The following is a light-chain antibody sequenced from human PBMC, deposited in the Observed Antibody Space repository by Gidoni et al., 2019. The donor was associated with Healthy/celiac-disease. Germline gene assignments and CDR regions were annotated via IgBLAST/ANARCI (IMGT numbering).Light chain of an antibody. CDR1: QSISSY. CDR3: QQCYSTPWT. Sequence: DIQMTSSPSSLSASVGDRVTITCRASQSISSYLNWYQQKPGKAPKLLIDAASSLQSGVPSRFSGSGSGTDFTFTISSLQPEDIATYYCQQCYSTPWTFGQGTKVEIK. J-gene: IGKJ1*01. V-gene: IGKV1-39*01. CDR2: AAS.